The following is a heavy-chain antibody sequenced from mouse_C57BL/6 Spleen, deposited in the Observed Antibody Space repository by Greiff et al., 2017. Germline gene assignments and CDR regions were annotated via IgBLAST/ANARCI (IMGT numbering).Heavy chain of an antibody. D-gene: IGHD3-2*02. CDR1: GYPFTDYE. Sequence: QVQLQQSGAELVRPGASVTLSCKASGYPFTDYEMHWVKQTPVHGLEWLGAIDPDTGGTAYNQKFKGKAILTADKSSSTAYMELRSLTSEDSAVYYCTREARYFDYWGQGTTRTVSS. CDR2: IDPDTGGT. V-gene: IGHV1-15*01. J-gene: IGHJ2*01. CDR3: TREARYFDY.